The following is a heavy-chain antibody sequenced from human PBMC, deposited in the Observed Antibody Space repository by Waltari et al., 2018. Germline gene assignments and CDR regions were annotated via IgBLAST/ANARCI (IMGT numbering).Heavy chain of an antibody. CDR1: GFTVTSTY. V-gene: IGHV3-53*02. J-gene: IGHJ4*02. Sequence: EVQLVETGGGLIQPGGSLRLSCAASGFTVTSTYLSWVRQPPGKGLEWVSIMFSGTRTYYADSVKGRFTISRDNSKNTLYLQMNSLRAEDTAVYYCARDHIAAPENYRGQGTLVTVSS. D-gene: IGHD6-13*01. CDR3: ARDHIAAPENY. CDR2: MFSGTRT.